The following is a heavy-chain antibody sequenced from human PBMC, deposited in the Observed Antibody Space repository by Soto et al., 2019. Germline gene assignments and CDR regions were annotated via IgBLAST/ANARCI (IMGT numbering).Heavy chain of an antibody. CDR3: ARGGHVVVVTAALDY. CDR2: VNPSGGHT. Sequence: QVQLMQSGAEVKKPGASVKVSCKASGDTFTDYYIHWVRQAPGQGLEWMGTVNPSGGHTTYAQHFLGRVTMTRGTSTSTLYMELTSLTSDDTAIYYCARGGHVVVVTAALDYWGRGTLVTVSS. CDR1: GDTFTDYY. J-gene: IGHJ4*02. V-gene: IGHV1-46*01. D-gene: IGHD2-21*02.